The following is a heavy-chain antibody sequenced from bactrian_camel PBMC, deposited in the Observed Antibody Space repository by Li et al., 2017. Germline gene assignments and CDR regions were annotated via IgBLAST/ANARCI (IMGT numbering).Heavy chain of an antibody. D-gene: IGHD5*01. CDR3: AANVALLRGYAMDQSYFRY. V-gene: IGHV3S1*01. CDR2: IYTATGVT. Sequence: HVQLVESGGGSVQAGGSLRLSCAASGFTYNRNCMAWFRQAPGKEREGIANIYTATGVTDYADSVKGRFTISQDYAKSTVYLQMDSLKPEDTAMYYCAANVALLRGYAMDQSYFRYWGQGTQVTVS. J-gene: IGHJ6*01. CDR1: GFTYNRNC.